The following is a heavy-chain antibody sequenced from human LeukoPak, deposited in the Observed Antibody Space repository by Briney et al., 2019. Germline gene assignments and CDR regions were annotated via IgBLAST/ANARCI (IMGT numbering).Heavy chain of an antibody. J-gene: IGHJ4*02. Sequence: GGSLRLSCAASGFSLSNFGMHWVRQAPGKGLEWVAFVQKDGSYEKYGDSVKGRFTISRDNSKNTLYLQMNSLGVEDTAVYYCANIPNSFGPDYWGQGSLVPVSS. CDR2: VQKDGSYE. CDR1: GFSLSNFG. D-gene: IGHD3-16*01. V-gene: IGHV3-30*02. CDR3: ANIPNSFGPDY.